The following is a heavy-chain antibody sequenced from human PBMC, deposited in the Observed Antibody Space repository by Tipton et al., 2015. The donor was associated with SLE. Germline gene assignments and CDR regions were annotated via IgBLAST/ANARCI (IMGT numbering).Heavy chain of an antibody. D-gene: IGHD3-3*01. Sequence: GSLRLSCAVSGGSISSSNWWSWVRQPPGKGLEWIGEIYHSGSTNYNPSLKSRVTIFVDTSKNQFSLKLSSVTAADTAVYYCARGWDYDFWSGYADYWGQGTLVTVSS. CDR3: ARGWDYDFWSGYADY. CDR2: IYHSGST. CDR1: GGSISSSNW. V-gene: IGHV4-4*02. J-gene: IGHJ4*02.